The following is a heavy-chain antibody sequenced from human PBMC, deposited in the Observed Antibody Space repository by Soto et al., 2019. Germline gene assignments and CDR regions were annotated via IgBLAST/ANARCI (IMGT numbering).Heavy chain of an antibody. D-gene: IGHD4-4*01. CDR2: ISYDGSNK. Sequence: QVQLVEYGGGVVQPGRSLRLSCAASGFTFSSYAMHWVLQAPGKGLELVAVISYDGSNKYYADSVKGRFTISRDNSKNPLYLPMNSLRAEDTAVYYCARDQVRGPRTYYFDYWGQGTLVTVSS. V-gene: IGHV3-30-3*01. CDR1: GFTFSSYA. J-gene: IGHJ4*02. CDR3: ARDQVRGPRTYYFDY.